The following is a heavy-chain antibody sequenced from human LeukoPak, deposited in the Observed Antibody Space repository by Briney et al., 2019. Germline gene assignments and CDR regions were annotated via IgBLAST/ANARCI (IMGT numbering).Heavy chain of an antibody. D-gene: IGHD6-13*01. CDR2: INPSGGST. Sequence: GASVKVSCKASGYTFTSYYMHWVRLAPGQGLEWMGIINPSGGSTSYAQKFQGRVTMTRDTSTSAVYMELSNLRSEDTAVYYCARATRIAAAGTYPIDYWGQGTLVTVSS. CDR3: ARATRIAAAGTYPIDY. CDR1: GYTFTSYY. J-gene: IGHJ4*02. V-gene: IGHV1-46*01.